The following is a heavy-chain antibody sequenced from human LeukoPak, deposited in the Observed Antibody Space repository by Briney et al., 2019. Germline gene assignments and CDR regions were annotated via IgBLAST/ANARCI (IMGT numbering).Heavy chain of an antibody. J-gene: IGHJ5*02. D-gene: IGHD2-15*01. CDR1: GGSISSGGYY. CDR2: IYYSGST. Sequence: SETLSLTCTVSGGSISSGGYYWSWIRQHPGTGLEWLGYIYYSGSTYYNPSLKSRVTISVDTSKNQFSLKLSSVTAADTAVYYCARRVVVVAATLIDPWGQGTLVTVSS. CDR3: ARRVVVVAATLIDP. V-gene: IGHV4-31*03.